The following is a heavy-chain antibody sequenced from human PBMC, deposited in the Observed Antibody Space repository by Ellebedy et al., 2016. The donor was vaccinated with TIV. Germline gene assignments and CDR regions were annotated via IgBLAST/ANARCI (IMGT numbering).Heavy chain of an antibody. V-gene: IGHV1-3*01. CDR3: ARAGNGFYEIDY. CDR2: IHACNGNT. Sequence: AASVKVSCNASGYTFIAYTMQWVRQAPGQRLEWSGWIHACNGNTKYSQNFQGRVSFARDTSANSVYMEVSSLTFADTAVYFCARAGNGFYEIDYWGQGTLVTVSS. J-gene: IGHJ4*02. CDR1: GYTFIAYT. D-gene: IGHD5/OR15-5a*01.